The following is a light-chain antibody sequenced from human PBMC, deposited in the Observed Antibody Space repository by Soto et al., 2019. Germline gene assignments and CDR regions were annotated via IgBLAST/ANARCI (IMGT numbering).Light chain of an antibody. CDR1: QSISSY. J-gene: IGKJ1*01. Sequence: EVVLTQSPDTLSLPPGERATLSCRASQSISSYLAWYQPKPAQAPRLLIYDASSRAAGIPARFSGSGSGTDFTLTSSSLEPEDFAVYYCQQLTDWPPQWTFGQGTKVEIK. V-gene: IGKV3-11*01. CDR2: DAS. CDR3: QQLTDWPPQWT.